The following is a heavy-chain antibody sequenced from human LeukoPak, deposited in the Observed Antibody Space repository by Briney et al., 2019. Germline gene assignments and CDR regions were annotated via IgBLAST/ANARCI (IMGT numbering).Heavy chain of an antibody. V-gene: IGHV4-59*01. CDR2: IYYSGST. CDR1: GGSINNYY. D-gene: IGHD3-22*01. J-gene: IGHJ4*02. CDR3: ARGIDYYDSSGYYASSVPLDF. Sequence: SETLSLTCTISGGSINNYYWTWIRQPPGKGLEWIGFIYYSGSTNYNPSLKSRVAISIDTSKKEFLLKLNSVTVADTAVYYCARGIDYYDSSGYYASSVPLDFWGQGTLVAVSS.